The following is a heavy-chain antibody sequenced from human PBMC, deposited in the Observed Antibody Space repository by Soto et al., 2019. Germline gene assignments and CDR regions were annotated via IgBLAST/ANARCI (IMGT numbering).Heavy chain of an antibody. CDR2: IYHSGST. J-gene: IGHJ4*02. Sequence: ASGALFPTCAVSCGSLSSSNLWGWGRQPPGKGLEWIGYIYHSGSTYYNPSLKSRVTISVDRSKNQFSLKLSSVTAADTAVYYCARHLLGGDYFDYWGQGTLDTVSS. CDR3: ARHLLGGDYFDY. V-gene: IGHV4-4*02. CDR1: CGSLSSSNL. D-gene: IGHD2-21*01.